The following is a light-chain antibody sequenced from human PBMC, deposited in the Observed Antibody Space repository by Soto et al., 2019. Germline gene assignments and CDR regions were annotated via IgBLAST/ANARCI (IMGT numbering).Light chain of an antibody. CDR3: QQYDNSPIT. CDR2: EAL. Sequence: PGERATLPCRASRSISTYLAWYXXKXGXXXRXXXYEALNRATGIPARFSGSGSGTDFTLTISSLEPEDFAVYYCQQYDNSPITFGQGTRLEIK. CDR1: RSISTY. V-gene: IGKV3-11*01. J-gene: IGKJ5*01.